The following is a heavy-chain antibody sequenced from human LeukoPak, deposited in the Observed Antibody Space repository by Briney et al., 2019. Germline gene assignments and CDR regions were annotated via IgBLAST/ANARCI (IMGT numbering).Heavy chain of an antibody. CDR3: ARGIMTTVPTFDS. D-gene: IGHD4-17*01. CDR2: VYYSAST. CDR1: GGSINGYY. Sequence: SETLSLTCTVSGGSINGYYWTWIRQPPGKGLERIGFVYYSASTNYNPSLKSRATISVDTSKKQFSLRLSSVTTAETAVYYCARGIMTTVPTFDSWGQGTLVTVSS. V-gene: IGHV4-59*01. J-gene: IGHJ4*02.